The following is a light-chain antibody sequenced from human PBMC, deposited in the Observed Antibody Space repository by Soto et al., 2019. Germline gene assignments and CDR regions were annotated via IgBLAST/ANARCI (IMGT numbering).Light chain of an antibody. CDR2: GNS. J-gene: IGLJ1*01. CDR1: SSNIGAGYD. CDR3: QSYDSSRSGYV. Sequence: QSVLTQPPSVSGAPGQRVTISCTGSSSNIGAGYDVHWYQQLPGTAPRLLIYGNSNRPSGVPDRFSGSKSGTSASLAITGLQAEDEADYDCQSYDSSRSGYVFGTGTKLTVL. V-gene: IGLV1-40*01.